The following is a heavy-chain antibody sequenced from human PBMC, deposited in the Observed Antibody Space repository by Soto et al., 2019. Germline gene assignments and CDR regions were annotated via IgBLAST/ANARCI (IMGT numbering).Heavy chain of an antibody. D-gene: IGHD4-4*01. CDR3: ARDSPVLQLFSGSSYSYCGLDV. J-gene: IGHJ6*01. Sequence: PXGGLIVSCLAAGCRMNSYEMKWVREAPGRGLERVSRVSYSERTIYCADFEEGPFTVSRDNAKNSLYLQMNGLRAEDTAVYYCARDSPVLQLFSGSSYSYCGLDVSGQGPTVTVSS. CDR2: VSYSERTI. V-gene: IGHV3-48*03. CDR1: GCRMNSYE.